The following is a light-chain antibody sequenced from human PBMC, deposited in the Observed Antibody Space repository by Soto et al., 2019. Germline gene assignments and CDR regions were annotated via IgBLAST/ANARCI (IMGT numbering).Light chain of an antibody. Sequence: EIVLTQSPGTLSLSPGERASLSCRASQRISSTFLAWYQQKPGQAPRLLIYGASSRTTGIPDRFSGSGSGTDFTHTISRLEAEDFAMYYCQQSGGSPTFGQGTKVEVK. CDR2: GAS. CDR3: QQSGGSPT. CDR1: QRISSTF. J-gene: IGKJ1*01. V-gene: IGKV3-20*01.